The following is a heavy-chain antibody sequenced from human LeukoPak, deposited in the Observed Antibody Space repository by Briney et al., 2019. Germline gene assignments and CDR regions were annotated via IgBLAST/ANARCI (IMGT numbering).Heavy chain of an antibody. V-gene: IGHV1-2*02. CDR1: GYTFIGYY. CDR3: ARVFVWGSINDGFDI. Sequence: GASVKVSCTASGYTFIGYYMYLVRQAPGQGLECMGWINPDSGGANYAQKFQGRVTMTRDTSISTAYMELNRLRSDDTAVYYCARVFVWGSINDGFDIWGQGTMVTVSS. CDR2: INPDSGGA. J-gene: IGHJ3*02. D-gene: IGHD3-9*01.